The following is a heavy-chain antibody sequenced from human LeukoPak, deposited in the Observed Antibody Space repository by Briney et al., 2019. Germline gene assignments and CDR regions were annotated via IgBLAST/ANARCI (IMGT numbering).Heavy chain of an antibody. Sequence: SWSHAVTSAVSGGCIRSGSWWRWVRQPPGKGLEWIGEIYHSGSTNYNPSLKSRVTISVDKSKNQFSLKLSSVTAADTAVYYCARAIAVAGFDYWGQGTLVTVSS. D-gene: IGHD6-19*01. CDR1: GGCIRSGSW. CDR2: IYHSGST. V-gene: IGHV4-4*02. CDR3: ARAIAVAGFDY. J-gene: IGHJ4*02.